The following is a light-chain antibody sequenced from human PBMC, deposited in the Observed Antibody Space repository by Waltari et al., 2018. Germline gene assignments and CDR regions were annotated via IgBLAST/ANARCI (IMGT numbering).Light chain of an antibody. Sequence: QSVLTQAPSVSAAPGQKVTISCAGSSSNIGSKYVSCYQQFPGTAPKLLIYDNDKRPSGIPDRFSASKSGTSATLGITGLQTGDEANYYCETWDTSLSAWVFGGGTKLTVL. CDR3: ETWDTSLSAWV. J-gene: IGLJ3*02. CDR2: DND. V-gene: IGLV1-51*01. CDR1: SSNIGSKY.